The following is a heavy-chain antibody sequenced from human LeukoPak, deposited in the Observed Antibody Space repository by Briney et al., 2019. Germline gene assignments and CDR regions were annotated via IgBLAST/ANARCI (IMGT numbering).Heavy chain of an antibody. D-gene: IGHD4-17*01. Sequence: SGTLSLTCAVSGGSISSSNWWSWIRQPPGKGLEWIGEIYHSGSTNYNPSLKSRVIISVDKSKNQFSLKLSSVTAADTAVYYCARGPYGDYVSPLDYWGQGTLVTVSS. V-gene: IGHV4-4*02. CDR3: ARGPYGDYVSPLDY. J-gene: IGHJ4*02. CDR1: GGSISSSNW. CDR2: IYHSGST.